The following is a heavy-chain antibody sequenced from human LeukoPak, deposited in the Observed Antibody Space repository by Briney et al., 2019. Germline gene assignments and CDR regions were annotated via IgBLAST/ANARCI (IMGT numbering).Heavy chain of an antibody. J-gene: IGHJ4*02. CDR3: ARRLRYSSGWYGNDY. CDR1: GGSFSGYY. CDR2: INHSGST. D-gene: IGHD6-19*01. Sequence: PSETLSLTCAVYGGSFSGYYWSWIRQPPGKGLEWIGEINHSGSTNYNPSLKSRVTISVDTSKNLFSLKPSSVTAADTAVYYCARRLRYSSGWYGNDYWGQGTLVTVSS. V-gene: IGHV4-34*01.